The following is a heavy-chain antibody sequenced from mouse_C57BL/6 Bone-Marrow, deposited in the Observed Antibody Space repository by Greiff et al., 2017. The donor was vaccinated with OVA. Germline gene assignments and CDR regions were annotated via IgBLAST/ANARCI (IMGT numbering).Heavy chain of an antibody. CDR1: GYTFTDYY. CDR3: ASRVVAWYFDV. J-gene: IGHJ1*03. D-gene: IGHD1-1*01. CDR2: INPNNGGT. Sequence: EVQLQQSGPELVKPGASVKISCKASGYTFTDYYMNWVKQSHGKSLEWIGDINPNNGGTSYNQKFKGKATLTVNKSSSTAYMELRSLTSEDSAVYYCASRVVAWYFDVWGTGTTVTVSS. V-gene: IGHV1-26*01.